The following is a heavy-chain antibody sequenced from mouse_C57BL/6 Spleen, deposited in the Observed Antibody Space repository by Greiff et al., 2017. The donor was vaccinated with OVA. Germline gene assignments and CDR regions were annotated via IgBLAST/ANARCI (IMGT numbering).Heavy chain of an antibody. CDR1: GYSITSGYY. CDR2: ISYDGRH. J-gene: IGHJ2*01. CDR3: ARGATMVTTIFDY. V-gene: IGHV3-6*01. Sequence: EVQVVESGPGLVKPSQSLSLTCSVTGYSITSGYYWNWIRQFPGNKLEWMGYISYDGRHTYNPSLKNRISITRDTSKNQFFLKFNAVTTEDTATYYCARGATMVTTIFDYWGQGTTLTVSS. D-gene: IGHD2-2*01.